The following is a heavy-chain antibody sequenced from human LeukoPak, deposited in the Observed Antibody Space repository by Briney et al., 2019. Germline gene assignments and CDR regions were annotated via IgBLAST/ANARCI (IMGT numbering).Heavy chain of an antibody. J-gene: IGHJ6*02. V-gene: IGHV4-31*03. CDR3: ARDYCSSTSCYFGYYYYGMDV. Sequence: PSETLSLTCTVSGGSISSGVYFWSWIRQHPGRGLEWIGNIYYSGSTYYNASLKSRVTISVDTSRDQFSLKMSSVTAADTAVYYCARDYCSSTSCYFGYYYYGMDVWGQGTTVTVSS. D-gene: IGHD2-2*01. CDR2: IYYSGST. CDR1: GGSISSGVYF.